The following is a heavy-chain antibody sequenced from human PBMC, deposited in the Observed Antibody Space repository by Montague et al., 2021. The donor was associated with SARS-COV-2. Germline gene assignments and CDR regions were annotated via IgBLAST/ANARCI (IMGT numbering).Heavy chain of an antibody. CDR1: GGSMSDHY. J-gene: IGHJ5*02. CDR2: IYYSGGI. V-gene: IGHV4-59*11. Sequence: SETLSLTCTVSGGSMSDHYWSWIRQPPGKGLEWLAYIYYSGGINSNASLTSRVSMSVDTSKNQFSLKLTSVTAADTAVYYCARAVSVRRAVNWFDPRGQGTLVAVSS. D-gene: IGHD3-10*01. CDR3: ARAVSVRRAVNWFDP.